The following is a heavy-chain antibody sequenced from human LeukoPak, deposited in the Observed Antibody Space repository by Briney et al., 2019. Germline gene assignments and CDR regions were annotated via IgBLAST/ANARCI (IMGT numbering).Heavy chain of an antibody. D-gene: IGHD4-23*01. J-gene: IGHJ6*02. V-gene: IGHV4-39*01. Sequence: TSETLSLTCTVSGGSISSSSYYWGWIRQPPGKGLEWIGSIYYSGSTYHNPSLKSRVTISVDTSKNQFSLKLRSVTAADTAVYYCARHGDYGGTFYSYGMDVWGQGTTVTVSS. CDR3: ARHGDYGGTFYSYGMDV. CDR2: IYYSGST. CDR1: GGSISSSSYY.